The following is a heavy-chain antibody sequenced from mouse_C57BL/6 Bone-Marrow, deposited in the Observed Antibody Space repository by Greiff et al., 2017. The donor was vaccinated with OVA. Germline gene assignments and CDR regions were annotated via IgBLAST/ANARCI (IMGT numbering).Heavy chain of an antibody. V-gene: IGHV5-4*01. J-gene: IGHJ1*03. CDR1: GFTFSSYA. D-gene: IGHD2-3*01. CDR3: ARDKGWLLRGWYFDV. CDR2: ISDGGSYT. Sequence: EVHLVESGGGLVKPGGSLKLSCAASGFTFSSYALSWVRQTPEKRLEWGATISDGGSYTYYPDNVKGRFTISRDNAKNNLYLQMSHLKSEDTAMYYCARDKGWLLRGWYFDVWGTGTTVTVSS.